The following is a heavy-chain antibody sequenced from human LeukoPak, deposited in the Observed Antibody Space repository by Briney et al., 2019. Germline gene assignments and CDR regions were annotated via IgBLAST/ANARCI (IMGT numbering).Heavy chain of an antibody. J-gene: IGHJ6*02. CDR1: GFTFSSYS. V-gene: IGHV3-21*01. CDR2: ISSSSSYI. D-gene: IGHD1-26*01. Sequence: PGGSLRLSCAASGFTFSSYSMNWVRQAPGKGLEWVSSISSSSSYIYYADSVKGRFTISRDNAKNSLYLQMNSLRAEDTAVYYCARDLSSRATHYYYYGMDVWGQGTTVTVSS. CDR3: ARDLSSRATHYYYYGMDV.